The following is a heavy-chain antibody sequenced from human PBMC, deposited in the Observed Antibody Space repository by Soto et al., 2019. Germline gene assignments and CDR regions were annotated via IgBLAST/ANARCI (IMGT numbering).Heavy chain of an antibody. D-gene: IGHD3-3*01. CDR3: ARAQRGLRFLEWLPTYGMDV. J-gene: IGHJ6*02. CDR1: CASISSGAYY. V-gene: IGHV4-31*03. CDR2: IYYRGNT. Sequence: PSETLSLTCTVSCASISSGAYYWSWIRQHPGKGLEWIGYIYYRGNTYYNPSLKSRVNISVDTSKNQLSLKLNSVSAADTAVYYCARAQRGLRFLEWLPTYGMDVWGQGTTVTVSS.